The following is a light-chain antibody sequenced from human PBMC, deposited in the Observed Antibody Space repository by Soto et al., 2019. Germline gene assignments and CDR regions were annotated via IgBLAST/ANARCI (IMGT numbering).Light chain of an antibody. CDR1: SSDVGGYNY. V-gene: IGLV2-14*03. CDR3: SSYTSSSTRV. Sequence: QSALTQPASVSGSPGQSITISCIGTSSDVGGYNYVSWYQQHPGKAPKLMIYDVTNRPSGVSYRFSGSKSGTTASLTISGLQTEDEADYYCSSYTSSSTRVFGGGTKLTVL. CDR2: DVT. J-gene: IGLJ2*01.